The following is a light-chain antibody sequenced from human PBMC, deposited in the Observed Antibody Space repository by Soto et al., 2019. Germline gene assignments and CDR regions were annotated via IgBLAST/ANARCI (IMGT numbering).Light chain of an antibody. V-gene: IGLV2-14*01. CDR1: SSDVGGYKY. J-gene: IGLJ3*02. Sequence: QSALTQPASVSGSPGQSITISCTGTSSDVGGYKYVSWYQQHPGKVPKLLIYEVSNRPSGVSNRFSGSKSGNTASLTISGLQAEDEADYYCSLYTISRVFGGGTKVTVL. CDR2: EVS. CDR3: SLYTISRV.